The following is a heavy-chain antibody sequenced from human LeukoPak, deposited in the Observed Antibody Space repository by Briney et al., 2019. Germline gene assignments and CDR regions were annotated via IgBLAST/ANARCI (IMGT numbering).Heavy chain of an antibody. J-gene: IGHJ6*02. V-gene: IGHV3-23*01. D-gene: IGHD1-26*01. CDR2: ISGSGGST. Sequence: PGGSLRLSCAASGFTFSSYAMSWVRQAPGKGLEWVSAISGSGGSTYYADSVKGRFTISRDNSKNTLYLQMNSLRAEDTAVYYCAKDLEGKASGRYFLQYYYYYGMDVWGQGTTVTVPS. CDR3: AKDLEGKASGRYFLQYYYYYGMDV. CDR1: GFTFSSYA.